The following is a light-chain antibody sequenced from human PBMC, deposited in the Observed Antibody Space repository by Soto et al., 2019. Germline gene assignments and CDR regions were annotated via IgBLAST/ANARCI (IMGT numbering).Light chain of an antibody. CDR3: QQSSTAPFT. CDR1: QSISTY. CDR2: AAS. V-gene: IGKV1-39*01. J-gene: IGKJ3*01. Sequence: STLSGSVGDRVTITCRASQSISTYLNWYHQKPGKAPKLLIDAASSLQSGVPSRFGGSGSGTDFTLTISSLQPEDFATYYCQQSSTAPFTFGPGTKVDIK.